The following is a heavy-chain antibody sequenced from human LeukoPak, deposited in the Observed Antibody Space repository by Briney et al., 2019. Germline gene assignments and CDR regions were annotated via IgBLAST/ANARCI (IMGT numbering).Heavy chain of an antibody. J-gene: IGHJ6*03. CDR3: ARDRDNWNPPRYYYYYYYMDV. CDR1: GGTFSSYA. CDR2: IIPIFGTA. Sequence: ASVKVSCKASGGTFSSYAISWVRQAPGQGLEWMGGIIPIFGTANYAQKFQGRVTITADKPTSRVYMEQSRLRSEDTAVYYCARDRDNWNPPRYYYYYYYMDVWGKGTTVTVSS. D-gene: IGHD1-20*01. V-gene: IGHV1-69*06.